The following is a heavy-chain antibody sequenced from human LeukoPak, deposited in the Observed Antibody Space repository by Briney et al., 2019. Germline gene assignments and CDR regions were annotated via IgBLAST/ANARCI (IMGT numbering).Heavy chain of an antibody. J-gene: IGHJ5*02. CDR1: GFTFNNYA. D-gene: IGHD5-24*01. V-gene: IGHV3-7*05. CDR3: ARASNPWLQLT. Sequence: GGSLRLSCAASGFTFNNYAMSWVRQAPGKGLEWVGNIKQDGSVNRYADSVRGRFTISRDNAQTSVYLQMNSLRAEDTAVYYCARASNPWLQLTWGQGTLVTVSS. CDR2: IKQDGSVN.